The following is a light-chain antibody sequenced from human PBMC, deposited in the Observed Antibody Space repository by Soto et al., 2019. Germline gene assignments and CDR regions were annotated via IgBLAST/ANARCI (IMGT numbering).Light chain of an antibody. V-gene: IGKV1-39*01. Sequence: DIQMTQSPSSLSASVGDRVTITCRASQTISTYVTWYQQKHGKDPKALISDASTLQSGVPSRFSGSGSGTDFTLIISSLQPEDIATYYCQQSFSSLLSCGGGTQVEIK. CDR3: QQSFSSLLS. CDR1: QTISTY. J-gene: IGKJ4*01. CDR2: DAS.